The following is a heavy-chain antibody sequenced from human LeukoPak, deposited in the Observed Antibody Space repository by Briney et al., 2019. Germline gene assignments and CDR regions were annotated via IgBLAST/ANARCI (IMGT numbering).Heavy chain of an antibody. V-gene: IGHV1-69*05. CDR2: IIPIFGTE. J-gene: IGHJ3*02. CDR1: GGTFSSYA. D-gene: IGHD3-3*01. Sequence: SVKVSCKASGGTFSSYAISWVRQAPGQGLEWMGRIIPIFGTENYAQKFQGRVTITTDESTSTAYMELSSLRSEDTAVYYCARDRTIFGVVLEVQDAFDIWGQGTMVTVSS. CDR3: ARDRTIFGVVLEVQDAFDI.